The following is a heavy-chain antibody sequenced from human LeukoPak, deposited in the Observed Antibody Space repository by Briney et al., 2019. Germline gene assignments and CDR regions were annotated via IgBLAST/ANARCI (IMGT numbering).Heavy chain of an antibody. CDR2: ISSSSSYI. CDR3: ARVVVCATVLLGAFDI. J-gene: IGHJ3*02. CDR1: GFTFSSYS. Sequence: KPGGSLRLSCAASGFTFSSYSMNWVRQAPGKGLEWVSSISSSSSYIYYADSVKGRFTISRDNAKNSLYLQMNSLRAEDTAVYYCARVVVCATVLLGAFDIWGQGTMVTVSS. V-gene: IGHV3-21*01. D-gene: IGHD2-15*01.